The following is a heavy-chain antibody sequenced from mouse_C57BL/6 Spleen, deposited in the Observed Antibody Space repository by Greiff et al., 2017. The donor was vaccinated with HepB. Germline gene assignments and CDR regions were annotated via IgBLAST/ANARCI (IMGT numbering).Heavy chain of an antibody. D-gene: IGHD1-1*01. J-gene: IGHJ4*01. CDR2: IWGDGST. V-gene: IGHV2-3*01. CDR3: AKPQGNYYGGAMDY. Sequence: VMLVESGPGLVAPSQSLSITCTVSGFSLTSYGVSWVRQPPGKGLEWLGVIWGDGSTNYHSALISRLSISKDNSKSQVFLKLNSLQTDDTATYYCAKPQGNYYGGAMDYWGQGTSVTVSS. CDR1: GFSLTSYG.